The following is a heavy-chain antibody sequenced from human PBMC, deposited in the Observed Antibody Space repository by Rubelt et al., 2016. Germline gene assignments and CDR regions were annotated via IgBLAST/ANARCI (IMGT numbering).Heavy chain of an antibody. D-gene: IGHD4-23*01. CDR2: ISSTSTSV. CDR3: VTDLRWPLRN. J-gene: IGHJ1*01. Sequence: EMQLVESGGGLVQPGGSLRLSCAGSGFAFNTFNMNWVRQAPGKGLEWISYISSTSTSVYYADSVKGRFTISSDSARNSMDLQRNSLRDEDTAVYYCVTDLRWPLRNWGQGTLVTVSS. CDR1: GFAFNTFN. V-gene: IGHV3-48*02.